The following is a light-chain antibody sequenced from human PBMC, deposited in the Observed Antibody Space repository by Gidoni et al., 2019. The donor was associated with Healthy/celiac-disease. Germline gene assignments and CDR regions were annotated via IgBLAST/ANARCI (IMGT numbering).Light chain of an antibody. CDR2: FGS. Sequence: DIVMTQSPLSLPVTPGEPASISCRSSQSLLHSNGYNYLDWYLQKPGQSLQLLIYFGSNRASGVPDRFSCSGSGTDFTLKISRVEAEDVGVYYCMQALQTPRTFGGGTKVEIK. J-gene: IGKJ4*01. CDR3: MQALQTPRT. V-gene: IGKV2-28*01. CDR1: QSLLHSNGYNY.